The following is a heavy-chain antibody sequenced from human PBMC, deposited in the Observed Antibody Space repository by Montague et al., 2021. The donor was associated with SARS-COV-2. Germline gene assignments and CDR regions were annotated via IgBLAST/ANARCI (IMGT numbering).Heavy chain of an antibody. J-gene: IGHJ4*02. D-gene: IGHD1-26*01. V-gene: IGHV2-5*02. Sequence: PALVKPTQTLTLTCTFSGFSLSTSGVGVGWLRQPPGKALEWLALIYWDDDKRYSPSLKSRLTITKDTSNNQVVLTVTNMDPVDTATYYCAHRRLHTGSFDYWGQGALVTVSS. CDR2: IYWDDDK. CDR3: AHRRLHTGSFDY. CDR1: GFSLSTSGVG.